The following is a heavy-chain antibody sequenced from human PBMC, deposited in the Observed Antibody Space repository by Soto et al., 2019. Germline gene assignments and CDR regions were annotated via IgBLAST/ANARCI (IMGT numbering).Heavy chain of an antibody. D-gene: IGHD3-22*01. CDR2: ISGSGGST. V-gene: IGHV3-23*01. CDR1: GFTFSSFA. CDR3: ARESSGYPSD. J-gene: IGHJ4*02. Sequence: EVQLLESGGGLVRPGGSLTLSCAASGFTFSSFAMNWVRQAPGKGLEWVSGISGSGGSTYYADSVKGRFSISRDNSKNTLYLQMSSLRADDTAVYYCARESSGYPSDWGQGTLVTVSS.